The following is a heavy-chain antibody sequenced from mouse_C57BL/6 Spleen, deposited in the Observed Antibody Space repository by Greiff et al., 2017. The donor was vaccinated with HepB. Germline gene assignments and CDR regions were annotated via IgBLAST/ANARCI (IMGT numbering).Heavy chain of an antibody. Sequence: QVQLKQPGAELVRPGTSVKLSCKASGYTFTSYWMHWVKQRPGQGLEWIGVIDPSDSYTNYNQKFKGKATLTVDTSSSTAYMQLSSLTSEDSAVYYCARDLLDYWGQGTTLTVSS. V-gene: IGHV1-59*01. CDR1: GYTFTSYW. J-gene: IGHJ2*01. CDR3: ARDLLDY. D-gene: IGHD2-10*01. CDR2: IDPSDSYT.